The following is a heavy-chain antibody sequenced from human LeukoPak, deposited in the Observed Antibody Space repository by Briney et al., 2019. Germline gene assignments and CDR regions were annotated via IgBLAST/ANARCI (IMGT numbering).Heavy chain of an antibody. D-gene: IGHD3-22*01. J-gene: IGHJ4*02. CDR3: ARDSNRITMIVVVTGEGKPSYYFDY. V-gene: IGHV1-69*05. CDR1: GGTFSSYA. Sequence: SVKVSCKASGGTFSSYAISWVRQAPGQGLEWMGGIIPIFGTANYAQKFQGRVTITTDESTSTAYMELSSLRSEDTAVYYCARDSNRITMIVVVTGEGKPSYYFDYWGQGTLVTVSS. CDR2: IIPIFGTA.